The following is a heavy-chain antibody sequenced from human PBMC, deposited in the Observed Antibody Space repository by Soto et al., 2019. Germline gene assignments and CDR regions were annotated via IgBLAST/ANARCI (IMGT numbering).Heavy chain of an antibody. D-gene: IGHD1-26*01. CDR2: INHSGST. CDR1: GGSFSGYY. J-gene: IGHJ4*02. V-gene: IGHV4-34*01. CDR3: ARGWREPDYYFDY. Sequence: PSETLSLTCAVYGGSFSGYYWSWIRQPPGKGLEWIGEINHSGSTNYNPSLKSRVTISVDTSKNQFSLKLSSVTAADTAVYYCARGWREPDYYFDYWGQGPLVTVYS.